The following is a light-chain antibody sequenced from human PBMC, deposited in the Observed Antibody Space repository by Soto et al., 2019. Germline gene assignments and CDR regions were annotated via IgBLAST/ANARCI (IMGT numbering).Light chain of an antibody. CDR2: DAS. J-gene: IGKJ1*01. CDR1: QSVSSY. V-gene: IGKV3-11*01. Sequence: EIVLTHSPATLSLSPGERATLSCRASQSVSSYLAWYQQKPGQAPRLLIYDASNRATGIPARFSGSGSGTDFTLTSSSLEPEDFAVYYCQQRSNWPPTFGQGTKVEIK. CDR3: QQRSNWPPT.